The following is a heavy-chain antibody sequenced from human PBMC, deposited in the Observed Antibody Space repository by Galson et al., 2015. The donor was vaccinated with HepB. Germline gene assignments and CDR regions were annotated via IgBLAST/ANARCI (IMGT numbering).Heavy chain of an antibody. J-gene: IGHJ6*03. D-gene: IGHD6-6*01. CDR1: GYTFTRYA. V-gene: IGHV1-3*01. CDR2: INAGNGNT. Sequence: SVKVSCKASGYTFTRYAMHWVRQAPGQRLEWMGWINAGNGNTKYSQKFQGRVTITRDTSASTAYMELSSLRSEDTAVYYCARGGGQFEYSSSLFGYYYYYMDVWGKGTTVTVSS. CDR3: ARGGGQFEYSSSLFGYYYYYMDV.